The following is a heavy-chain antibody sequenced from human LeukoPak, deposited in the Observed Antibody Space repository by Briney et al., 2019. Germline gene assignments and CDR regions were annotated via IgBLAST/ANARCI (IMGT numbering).Heavy chain of an antibody. D-gene: IGHD6-19*01. V-gene: IGHV4-61*02. CDR3: ARASGYSSGWYGPQSHWFDP. Sequence: SETLSLTCTVSGGSISSGSYYWSWIRQPAGKGLEWIGRIYTSGSTNYNPSLKSRVTISVDTSKNQFSLKLSSVTAADTAVYYCARASGYSSGWYGPQSHWFDPWGQGTLVTVSS. CDR1: GGSISSGSYY. CDR2: IYTSGST. J-gene: IGHJ5*02.